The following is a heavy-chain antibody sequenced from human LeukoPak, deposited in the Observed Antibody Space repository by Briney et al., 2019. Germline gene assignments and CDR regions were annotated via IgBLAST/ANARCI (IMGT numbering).Heavy chain of an antibody. J-gene: IGHJ4*02. D-gene: IGHD6-19*01. CDR2: ISGSGGST. V-gene: IGHV3-23*01. Sequence: PGGSLRLSCSASGFTFSSYAMSWVRQAPGKGLEWVSAISGSGGSTYYADSVKGRFTICRDNSKNTLYLQMNSLRAEDTAVYYCAKVSSEPGRYYFDYWGQGTLVTVSS. CDR1: GFTFSSYA. CDR3: AKVSSEPGRYYFDY.